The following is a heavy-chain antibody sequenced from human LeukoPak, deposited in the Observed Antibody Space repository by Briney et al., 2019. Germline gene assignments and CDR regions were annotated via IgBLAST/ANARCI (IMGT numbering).Heavy chain of an antibody. D-gene: IGHD2-15*01. CDR3: ARYSSWELLPYYYYYYMDV. V-gene: IGHV7-4-1*02. Sequence: ASVKVSCKASGYTFTSYAMNWVRQAPGQGLEWMGWINTNTGNPTYAQGFTGRFVFSLDTSVSTAYLQISSLKAEDTAVYYCARYSSWELLPYYYYYYMDVWGKGTTVTVSS. J-gene: IGHJ6*03. CDR2: INTNTGNP. CDR1: GYTFTSYA.